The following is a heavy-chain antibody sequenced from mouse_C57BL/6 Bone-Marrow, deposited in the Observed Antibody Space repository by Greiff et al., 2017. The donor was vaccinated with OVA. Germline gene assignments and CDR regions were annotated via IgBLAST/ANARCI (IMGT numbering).Heavy chain of an antibody. J-gene: IGHJ4*01. CDR2: IDPSDSYT. CDR1: GYTFTSYW. D-gene: IGHD1-1*01. CDR3: ARRAATVVADY. V-gene: IGHV1-69*01. Sequence: VQLQQPGAELVMPGASVKLSCKASGYTFTSYWMHWVKQRPGQGLEWIGEIDPSDSYTNYNQKFKGKSTLTVDKSSSTAYMQLSSLTSEDSAVYYCARRAATVVADYWGQGTSVTVSS.